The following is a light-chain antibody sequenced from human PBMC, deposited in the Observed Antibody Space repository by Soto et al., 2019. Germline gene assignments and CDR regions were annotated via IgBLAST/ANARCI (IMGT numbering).Light chain of an antibody. CDR2: DAS. J-gene: IGKJ1*01. CDR1: QSVSSY. CDR3: QQRSNWPRWT. V-gene: IGKV3-11*01. Sequence: EIVLTQSPATLSLSPGERATISCRASQSVSSYLAWYQQKPGQAPRLLIYDASNRATGIPARFSGSGSGTDFTLTISSLEPEDFAVYYCQQRSNWPRWTFGQGTKVDIK.